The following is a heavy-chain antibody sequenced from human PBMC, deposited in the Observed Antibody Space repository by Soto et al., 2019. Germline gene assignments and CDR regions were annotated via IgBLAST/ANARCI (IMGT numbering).Heavy chain of an antibody. J-gene: IGHJ4*02. D-gene: IGHD3-9*01. CDR3: ATEIRYFDDYFDY. CDR1: GFTFSGYA. CDR2: IKTDGSDT. Sequence: EGQLVESGGGLVKPGGSLRLSCAASGFTFSGYAMNWVRQAPGKGLEWVSSIKTDGSDTYYTDSVKGRFTISRDNAKNSLYIQMNSLRAEDTAVYYCATEIRYFDDYFDYWGQGTLVTVSS. V-gene: IGHV3-21*01.